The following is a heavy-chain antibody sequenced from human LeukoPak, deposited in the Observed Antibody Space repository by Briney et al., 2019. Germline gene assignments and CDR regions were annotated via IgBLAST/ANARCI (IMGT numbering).Heavy chain of an antibody. V-gene: IGHV3-21*01. CDR3: AREGVSYGYYYYYYMDV. Sequence: GGSLRLSCAASGFTFSSYSMNWVRQAPGKWLEWVSSISSSSSYIYYADSVKGRFTISRDNAKNSLYLQINSLRAEDTAVYYRAREGVSYGYYYYYYMDVWGKGTTVTVSS. D-gene: IGHD5-18*01. J-gene: IGHJ6*03. CDR1: GFTFSSYS. CDR2: ISSSSSYI.